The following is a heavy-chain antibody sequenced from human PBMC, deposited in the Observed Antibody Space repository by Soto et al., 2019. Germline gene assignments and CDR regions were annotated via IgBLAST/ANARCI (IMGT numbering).Heavy chain of an antibody. CDR3: ARGHYYGSGSYSLFDHYYYGMDV. Sequence: GGSLRLSCAASGFTFSSYGMHWVRQAPGKGLEWVAVLWYDGSNKYYADSVKGRFTISRDNSKNTLYLQMNSLRAEDTAVYYCARGHYYGSGSYSLFDHYYYGMDVWGQGTTVTVSS. D-gene: IGHD3-10*01. J-gene: IGHJ6*02. V-gene: IGHV3-33*01. CDR2: LWYDGSNK. CDR1: GFTFSSYG.